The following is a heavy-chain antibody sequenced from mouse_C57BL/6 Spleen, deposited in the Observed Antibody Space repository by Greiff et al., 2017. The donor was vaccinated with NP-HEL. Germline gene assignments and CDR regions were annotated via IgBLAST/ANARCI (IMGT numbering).Heavy chain of an antibody. CDR3: ARQTGDYFAY. V-gene: IGHV15-2*01. CDR2: ILPSIGST. CDR1: DSEVFPIAY. D-gene: IGHD4-1*01. J-gene: IGHJ2*01. Sequence: VQLQQPGSELRSPGSSVKLSCKDFDSEVFPIAYMCWVRQKPGHGVEWIGGILPSIGSTIYGEKFEDKATLDADTLSNTAYLELNSLTSEDSAIYYCARQTGDYFAYWGQGTTLTVSS.